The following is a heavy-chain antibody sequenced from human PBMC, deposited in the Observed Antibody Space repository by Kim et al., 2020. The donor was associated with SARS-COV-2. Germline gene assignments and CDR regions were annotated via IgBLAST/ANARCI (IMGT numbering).Heavy chain of an antibody. CDR3: AKGHQLDYYGWVSACDY. V-gene: IGHV3-23*01. Sequence: GGSLRLSCAASGLTFSSYAMIWVRQARGKGLEGVSLISGSAAAKEYADSVKVWFTISRDNSKHTLYLQMNSRRAEDTAIDFCAKGHQLDYYGWVSACDY. D-gene: IGHD3-10*01. CDR2: ISGSAAAK. J-gene: IGHJ4*01. CDR1: GLTFSSYA.